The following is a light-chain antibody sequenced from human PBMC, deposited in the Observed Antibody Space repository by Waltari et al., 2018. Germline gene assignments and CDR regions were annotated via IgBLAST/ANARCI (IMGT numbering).Light chain of an antibody. CDR1: SNDVGGFDY. CDR2: EVN. CDR3: SSYGGSSTLV. V-gene: IGLV2-8*01. J-gene: IGLJ2*01. Sequence: QSALTQPPSASGSPGQSVTISCTGSSNDVGGFDYVSWYQQQPGKAPKLIIHEVNKRPSGGPYRLSCSKSGNSAYLTVSGLQADDEGDYHCSSYGGSSTLVFGGGTKLTVL.